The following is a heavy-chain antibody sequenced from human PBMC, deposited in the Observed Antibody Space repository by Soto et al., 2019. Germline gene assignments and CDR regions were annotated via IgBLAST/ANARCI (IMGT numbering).Heavy chain of an antibody. CDR2: INPSGGST. D-gene: IGHD6-6*01. CDR1: GYTFTSYY. CDR3: ARGNEGSSSAGLSFDY. Sequence: ASVKVSCKASGYTFTSYYMHWVRQAPGQGLEWMGIINPSGGSTSYAQKFQGRVTMTRDTSTSTVYMELSSLRSEDTAVYYCARGNEGSSSAGLSFDYWGQGTLVTVSS. J-gene: IGHJ4*02. V-gene: IGHV1-46*01.